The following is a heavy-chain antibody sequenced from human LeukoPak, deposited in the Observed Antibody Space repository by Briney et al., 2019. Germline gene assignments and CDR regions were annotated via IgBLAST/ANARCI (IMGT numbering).Heavy chain of an antibody. J-gene: IGHJ3*02. CDR2: ISHDDSKK. CDR3: AKALGGGLAKIWAFDI. Sequence: GGSLRLSCVASGISINYYGMNWVRQAPGKGLEWVAAISHDDSKKFYVDSVKGRFTISRDNSKNTVYLQMNSLSAEDTALYYCAKALGGGLAKIWAFDIWGQGTMVTVSS. D-gene: IGHD5-12*01. CDR1: GISINYYG. V-gene: IGHV3-30*18.